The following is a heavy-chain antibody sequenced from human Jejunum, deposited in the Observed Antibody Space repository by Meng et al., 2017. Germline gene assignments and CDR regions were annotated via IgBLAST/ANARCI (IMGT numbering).Heavy chain of an antibody. V-gene: IGHV4-38-2*02. J-gene: IGHJ5*01. D-gene: IGHD1-26*01. CDR2: IYHSGYT. CDR1: GYSISSGYY. CDR3: ARTTKVGESDS. Sequence: GSLRLSCTVSGYSISSGYYWGWIRQPPGKGLEWIGTIYHSGYTFYNPSLRSPATISVDTSKNQFSLNVTSVTAADTAVYFCARTTKVGESDSWGQGTLVTVSS.